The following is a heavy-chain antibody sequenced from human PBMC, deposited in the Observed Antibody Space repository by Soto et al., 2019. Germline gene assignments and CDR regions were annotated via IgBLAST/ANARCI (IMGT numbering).Heavy chain of an antibody. CDR2: IPWDGASA. CDR3: TREHDDYFFDY. V-gene: IGHV3-43*01. CDR1: GFTFDDYT. J-gene: IGHJ4*01. Sequence: GALRLSCAASGFTFDDYTMHWVRQAPGKGLEWVSLIPWDGASAYYTDSVKGRFTISRDNSKNSLYLLMNSLRTEDTALYFCTREHDDYFFDYWGHGTLVTVSS. D-gene: IGHD2-21*02.